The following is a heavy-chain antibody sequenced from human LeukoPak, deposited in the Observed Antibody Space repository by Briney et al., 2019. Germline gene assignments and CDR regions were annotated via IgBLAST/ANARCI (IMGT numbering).Heavy chain of an antibody. V-gene: IGHV4-59*01. CDR1: GGSIRSYY. CDR3: ARGLSPVTIDY. Sequence: PSETLSLTCTVSGGSIRSYYWSWIRQPPGKGLEWIGYVHYCRSTNYNPSLKSRVTISVDTSKNQFSLKLSSVTAADAAVYYCARGLSPVTIDYWGQGTLVTVSS. CDR2: VHYCRST. D-gene: IGHD4-17*01. J-gene: IGHJ4*02.